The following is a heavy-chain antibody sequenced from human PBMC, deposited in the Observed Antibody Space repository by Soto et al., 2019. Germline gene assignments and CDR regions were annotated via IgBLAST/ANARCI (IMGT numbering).Heavy chain of an antibody. CDR1: GYSFTSYW. V-gene: IGHV5-10-1*01. Sequence: GESLKISCXGSGYSFTSYWIDWVRQMPGKGLEWMGIIYPSDSYTNYSPSFQGHVTISADKSISTAYLQWSILKASDTAMYYCARDLTTVVTGYYYGMDVWDQGTTVTISS. CDR2: IYPSDSYT. D-gene: IGHD4-17*01. CDR3: ARDLTTVVTGYYYGMDV. J-gene: IGHJ6*02.